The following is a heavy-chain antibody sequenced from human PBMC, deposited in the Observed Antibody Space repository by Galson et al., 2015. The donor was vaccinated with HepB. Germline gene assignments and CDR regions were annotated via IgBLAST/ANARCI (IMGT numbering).Heavy chain of an antibody. CDR3: ARDLAYYDFDY. CDR1: GYTFTSYA. V-gene: IGHV1-3*01. CDR2: INAGDGNT. D-gene: IGHD3-22*01. Sequence: SVKVSCKASGYTFTSYAIHWVRQAPGQRLEWMGWINAGDGNTKYSQKFQGRVTITRDTSASTAYMELSSLRSEDTAVYYCARDLAYYDFDYWGQGILVTVSS. J-gene: IGHJ4*02.